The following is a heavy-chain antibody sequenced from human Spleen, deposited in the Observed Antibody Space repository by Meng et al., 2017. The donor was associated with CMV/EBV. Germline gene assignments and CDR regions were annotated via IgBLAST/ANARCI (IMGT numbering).Heavy chain of an antibody. D-gene: IGHD2-2*01. CDR1: GLTLSDYT. J-gene: IGHJ4*02. CDR3: VRGGDHCTTTSCFH. CDR2: ISSGGSLK. V-gene: IGHV3-21*01. Sequence: SGLTLSDYTMNWVRPAPGKGLEWVSSISSGGSLKYQADSLKGRFTISRDNAKNSLFLQMNSLRVEDTAMYFCVRGGDHCTTTSCFHWGQGALVTVSS.